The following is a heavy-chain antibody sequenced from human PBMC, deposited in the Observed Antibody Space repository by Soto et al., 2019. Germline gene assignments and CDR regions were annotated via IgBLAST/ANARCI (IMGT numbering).Heavy chain of an antibody. J-gene: IGHJ6*02. CDR2: ISGSGGST. CDR1: GFTFSSYA. CDR3: AKERGYNYGYDAMDV. D-gene: IGHD5-18*01. Sequence: EVQLLESGGGLVQPGGSLRLSCAASGFTFSSYAMSWVRQAPGKGLEWVSGISGSGGSTYYADSVKGRFTISRDNSKNTLYPQTNSLRAEDTAVCYGAKERGYNYGYDAMDVGGRGTTVTVSS. V-gene: IGHV3-23*01.